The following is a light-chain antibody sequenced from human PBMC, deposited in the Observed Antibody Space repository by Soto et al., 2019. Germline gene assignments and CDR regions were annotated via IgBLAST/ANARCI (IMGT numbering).Light chain of an antibody. CDR2: GAS. Sequence: VLTQSLGTLSLSPGDRATLSCRASQTLTGSHLAWYQQKPGQPPKLLIYGASDRATGIPDRFSGSGSGTDFTLIISSLEPEDFALYYCLQYGDSLKTFGQGTKVDI. CDR3: LQYGDSLKT. V-gene: IGKV3-20*01. CDR1: QTLTGSH. J-gene: IGKJ1*01.